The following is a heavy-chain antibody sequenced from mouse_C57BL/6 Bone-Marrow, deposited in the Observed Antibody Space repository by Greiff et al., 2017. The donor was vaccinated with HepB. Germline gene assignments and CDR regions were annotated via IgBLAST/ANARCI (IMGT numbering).Heavy chain of an antibody. Sequence: QVQLQQPGAELVMPGASVKLSCKASGYTFTSYWMHWVKQRPGQGLEWIGEIDPSDSYTNYNKKFKGKSTLTVDKSSSTADMQLSSLTSEDSAVYYCAKYHYAMDYWGQGTSVTVSS. CDR3: AKYHYAMDY. J-gene: IGHJ4*01. CDR1: GYTFTSYW. CDR2: IDPSDSYT. V-gene: IGHV1-69*01. D-gene: IGHD5-1-1*01.